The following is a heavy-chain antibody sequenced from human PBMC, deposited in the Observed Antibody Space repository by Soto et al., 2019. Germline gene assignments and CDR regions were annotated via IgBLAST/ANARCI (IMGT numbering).Heavy chain of an antibody. J-gene: IGHJ5*02. CDR1: GGTFSSYA. V-gene: IGHV1-69*13. CDR2: IIPIFGTA. CDR3: ARGYDSSGYKGPGWFDP. D-gene: IGHD3-22*01. Sequence: SVKVSCKASGGTFSSYAISWVRQAPGQGLEWIGGIIPIFGTANYAQKFQGRVTITADESTSTAYMELSSLRSEDTAVYYCARGYDSSGYKGPGWFDPWGRGTLVTVSS.